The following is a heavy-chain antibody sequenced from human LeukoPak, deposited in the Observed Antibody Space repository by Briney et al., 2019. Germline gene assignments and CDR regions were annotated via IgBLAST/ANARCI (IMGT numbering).Heavy chain of an antibody. Sequence: ASVKVSCKVSGYTLTELSMHLVRQAPGKGLEWMGGFDPEDGETIYSQKFHGRVTMTEYTSTDTAYMELSSLRSEDTAVYYCATAERGYLFDYWGQGTLVTVSS. J-gene: IGHJ4*02. CDR2: FDPEDGET. CDR1: GYTLTELS. V-gene: IGHV1-24*01. CDR3: ATAERGYLFDY. D-gene: IGHD5-18*01.